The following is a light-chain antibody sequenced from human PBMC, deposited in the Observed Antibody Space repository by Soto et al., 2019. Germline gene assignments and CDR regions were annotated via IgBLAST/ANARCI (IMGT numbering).Light chain of an antibody. J-gene: IGKJ1*01. CDR2: DTS. Sequence: EIGVTQSPATLSVSPGERATLSCRASQSVSSSLAWYQQRPGQAPRLLIYDTSTTAAGIAARFSGSGSGTEFTLTISSLQSEDSAVYYCQQYVHWPPGAFGQGTTVEIK. V-gene: IGKV3-15*01. CDR3: QQYVHWPPGA. CDR1: QSVSSS.